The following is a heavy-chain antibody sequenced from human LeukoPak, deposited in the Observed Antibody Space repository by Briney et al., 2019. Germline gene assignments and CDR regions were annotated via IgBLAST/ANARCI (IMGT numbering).Heavy chain of an antibody. J-gene: IGHJ6*03. CDR1: GGSISSTGYY. Sequence: TSETLSLTCTVSGGSISSTGYYWDWIRQPPGKGLEWIGSIYYSETTYYNSSLKSRVTISLDTSKNQFSLSLKSVTAADTAVYYCARKVSDYYYYYIDVWGKGATVTVSS. CDR2: IYYSETT. V-gene: IGHV4-39*01. D-gene: IGHD5/OR15-5a*01. CDR3: ARKVSDYYYYYIDV.